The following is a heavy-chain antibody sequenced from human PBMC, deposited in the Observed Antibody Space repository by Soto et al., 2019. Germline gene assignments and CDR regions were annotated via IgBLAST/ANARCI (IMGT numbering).Heavy chain of an antibody. CDR1: GGTFSSHT. CDR2: IIPLFDIV. V-gene: IGHV1-69*02. CDR3: TIGSWSGEVFDV. Sequence: QVQLVQSGAEVKKPGSSVKVSCRPSGGTFSSHTMFWVRQATGQGLEWMGRIIPLFDIVNSAQKFQDRVTFTADKSTTIAYMELSSLTSDDTAVYYCTIGSWSGEVFDVWGQGTLVTVSS. D-gene: IGHD6-13*01. J-gene: IGHJ3*01.